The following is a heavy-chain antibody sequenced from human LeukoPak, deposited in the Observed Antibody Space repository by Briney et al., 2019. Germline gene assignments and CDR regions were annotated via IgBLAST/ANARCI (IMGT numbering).Heavy chain of an antibody. D-gene: IGHD5-12*01. CDR1: GFTFSDYS. Sequence: GGSLRLSCAASGFTFSDYSMNWVRQASGKGLEWISYVGTSSGNTKYADSVKGRFTISGDSAKNSVFLQMNSLRVEDAAVYYCARDHRYAFDNWGQGTLVTVSS. CDR3: ARDHRYAFDN. V-gene: IGHV3-48*04. CDR2: VGTSSGNT. J-gene: IGHJ4*02.